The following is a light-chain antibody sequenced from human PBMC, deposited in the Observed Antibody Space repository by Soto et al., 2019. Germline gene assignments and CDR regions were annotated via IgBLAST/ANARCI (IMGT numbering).Light chain of an antibody. CDR1: SSDFGSYNY. Sequence: QSALTQPASVSGSLGQSITISCTGTSSDFGSYNYVSWYQQHPGKAPKLMIFEVRDRPSGVSNRFSGSKSGNTASLTISGLQAEDEADYYFSSYTSSNTLVFGGGTKLTVL. CDR3: SSYTSSNTLV. J-gene: IGLJ2*01. V-gene: IGLV2-14*01. CDR2: EVR.